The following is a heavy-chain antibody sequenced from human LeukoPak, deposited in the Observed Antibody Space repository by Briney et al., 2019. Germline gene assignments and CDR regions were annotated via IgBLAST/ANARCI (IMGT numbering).Heavy chain of an antibody. J-gene: IGHJ4*02. CDR1: GFTFYSYA. Sequence: PGGSLRLSCAASGFTFYSYAMNWVRQAPGKGLEWVSTFSGSGGSTYYADSVKGRFTISRDNSKNTLYLQMNSLRAEDTAVYYCAKIDWDRYYDSSGHNNASPVDYWGQGTLVRVSS. D-gene: IGHD3-22*01. V-gene: IGHV3-23*01. CDR3: AKIDWDRYYDSSGHNNASPVDY. CDR2: FSGSGGST.